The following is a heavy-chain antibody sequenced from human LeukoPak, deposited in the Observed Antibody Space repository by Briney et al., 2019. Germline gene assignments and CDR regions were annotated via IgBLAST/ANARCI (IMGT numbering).Heavy chain of an antibody. CDR1: GGSIGSYC. Sequence: SETLSLTGTVSGGSIGSYCWSWIRQPPGKGLEWIAFIYYSGGTNYNPSLKSRASISLDTSKNLCSLRLSSVTAADTAVYYCARHAIYSGDYSFWFDPWGLGTLVTVSS. D-gene: IGHD1-26*01. V-gene: IGHV4-59*08. CDR2: IYYSGGT. CDR3: ARHAIYSGDYSFWFDP. J-gene: IGHJ5*02.